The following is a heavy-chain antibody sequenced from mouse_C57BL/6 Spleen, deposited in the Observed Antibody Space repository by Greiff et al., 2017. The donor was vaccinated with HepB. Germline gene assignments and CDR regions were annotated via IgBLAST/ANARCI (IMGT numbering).Heavy chain of an antibody. CDR3: AREKGSEDY. D-gene: IGHD3-1*01. J-gene: IGHJ4*01. CDR1: GFTFSSYA. Sequence: EVHLVESGGGLVKPGGSLKLSCAASGFTFSSYAMSWVRQTPEKRLEWVATISDGGSYTYYPDNVKGRFTISRDNAKNNLYLQMSHLKSEDTAMYYCAREKGSEDYWGQGTSVTVSS. V-gene: IGHV5-4*01. CDR2: ISDGGSYT.